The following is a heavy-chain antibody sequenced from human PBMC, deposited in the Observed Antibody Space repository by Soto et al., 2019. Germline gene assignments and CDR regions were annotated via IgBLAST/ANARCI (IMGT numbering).Heavy chain of an antibody. CDR1: GFTFSSYG. CDR2: ISYDGSNK. CDR3: AKDTVSAVSSVSASDYAGFDY. Sequence: VQLVESGGGVVQPGRSLRLSCAASGFTFSSYGMHWVRQAPGKGLEWGAVISYDGSNKYYADSVKGRFTISRDNSKNTLYLQMNSLRAEDKAVYYGAKDTVSAVSSVSASDYAGFDYWGQGTLVTVSS. J-gene: IGHJ4*02. V-gene: IGHV3-30*18. D-gene: IGHD1-26*01.